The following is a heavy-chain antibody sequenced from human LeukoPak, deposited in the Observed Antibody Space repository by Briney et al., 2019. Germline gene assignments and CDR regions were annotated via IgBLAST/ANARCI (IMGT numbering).Heavy chain of an antibody. Sequence: ASVKVSCKASGYTFTSYYMHWVRQAPGQGLEWMGIINPSGGSTSYAQKFQGRVTMTRDMSTSTVYMELSRLRSDDTAVYYCARDPTVAARPVPYNWFDPWGQGTLVTVSS. CDR1: GYTFTSYY. CDR3: ARDPTVAARPVPYNWFDP. CDR2: INPSGGST. J-gene: IGHJ5*02. D-gene: IGHD6-6*01. V-gene: IGHV1-46*01.